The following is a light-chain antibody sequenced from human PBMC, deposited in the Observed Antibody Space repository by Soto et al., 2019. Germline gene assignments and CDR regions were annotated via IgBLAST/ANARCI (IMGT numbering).Light chain of an antibody. Sequence: EIVLTQSPATLSLSPGERATLSCRASQSVGNYLAWYQQKPGQAPSLLIYDASNRATGIPDRFSVSGSGTDFTLTIRSLEPKGFAAYYCQQRSNWPRTFGQGTKVDIK. CDR3: QQRSNWPRT. V-gene: IGKV3-11*01. CDR1: QSVGNY. CDR2: DAS. J-gene: IGKJ1*01.